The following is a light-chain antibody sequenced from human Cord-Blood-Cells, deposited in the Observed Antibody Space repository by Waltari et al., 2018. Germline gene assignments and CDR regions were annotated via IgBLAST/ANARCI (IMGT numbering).Light chain of an antibody. Sequence: DIQMTQSPSPLSASVGARGTITCRASQGISNYLAWYQQKPGKVPKLLIYAASTLQSGVPSRFSGSGSGTDFTLTISSLQPEDVATYYCQKYNSAPWTFGQGTKVEIK. J-gene: IGKJ1*01. CDR1: QGISNY. CDR3: QKYNSAPWT. CDR2: AAS. V-gene: IGKV1-27*01.